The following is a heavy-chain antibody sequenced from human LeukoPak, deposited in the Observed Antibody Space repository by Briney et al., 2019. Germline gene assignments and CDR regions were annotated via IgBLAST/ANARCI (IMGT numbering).Heavy chain of an antibody. Sequence: ASVKVSCKASGYTFTGYYMHWVRQAPGQGLEWMGWINPNSGGTNYVQKFQGRVTMTRDTSISTAYMELSRLRSDDTAVYYCARWRYYSGSYFFDYWGQGTLVTVSS. J-gene: IGHJ4*02. CDR1: GYTFTGYY. CDR3: ARWRYYSGSYFFDY. D-gene: IGHD1-26*01. V-gene: IGHV1-2*02. CDR2: INPNSGGT.